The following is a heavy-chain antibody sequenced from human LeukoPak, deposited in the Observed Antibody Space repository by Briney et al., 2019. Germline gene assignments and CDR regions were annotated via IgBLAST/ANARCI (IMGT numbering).Heavy chain of an antibody. CDR2: ISYDGNTK. V-gene: IGHV3-30*09. CDR1: GFTFSTYV. Sequence: GGSLRLSCAASGFTFSTYVMHWVRQAPGKGLEWVAVISYDGNTKYYADSVKGRFAISRDNSKNTLYLQMNSLRADDTALYYCARDRSCSSVGCYDFDYWGQGTLVTVSS. J-gene: IGHJ4*02. D-gene: IGHD2-2*01. CDR3: ARDRSCSSVGCYDFDY.